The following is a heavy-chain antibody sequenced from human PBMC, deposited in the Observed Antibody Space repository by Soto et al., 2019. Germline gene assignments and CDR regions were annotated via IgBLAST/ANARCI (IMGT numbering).Heavy chain of an antibody. J-gene: IGHJ5*02. CDR1: GGSISSGGYY. CDR3: ARERQPYISSQGVWFGP. Sequence: SETLSLICTVSGGSISSGGYYWSWIRQHPVKGLEWIGNIYYSGNSHYSPSLRSRLTISIDTSKNQFSLRLSSVTAADTAVYYCARERQPYISSQGVWFGPWGQGTLVTVSS. D-gene: IGHD3-3*02. CDR2: IYYSGNS. V-gene: IGHV4-31*03.